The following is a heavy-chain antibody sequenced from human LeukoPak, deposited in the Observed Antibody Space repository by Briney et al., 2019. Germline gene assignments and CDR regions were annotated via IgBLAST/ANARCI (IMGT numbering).Heavy chain of an antibody. V-gene: IGHV1-2*02. CDR3: AKTVTGYGDYDY. D-gene: IGHD4-17*01. CDR2: INPNSGGT. J-gene: IGHJ4*02. Sequence: ASVKVSCEASGYTFTGQYMHWVRQAPGQGLEWMGWINPNSGGTKYAQKFQGRVTMTRDTSISTAYMELSRVRSDDTAVYYCAKTVTGYGDYDYWGQGTLVTVSS. CDR1: GYTFTGQY.